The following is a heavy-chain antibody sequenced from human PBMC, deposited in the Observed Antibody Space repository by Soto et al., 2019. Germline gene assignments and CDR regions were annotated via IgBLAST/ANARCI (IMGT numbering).Heavy chain of an antibody. Sequence: GGSLRLSCAASGFTFSNYALNWVRQAPGKGLQWVSTISNGGSTYYADSVKGRFTVSRDNSKNTLYLQMNSLTAEDTAVYYCARPSIVATGNYWGQGTLVTVSS. CDR3: ARPSIVATGNY. D-gene: IGHD6-13*01. J-gene: IGHJ4*02. CDR2: ISNGGST. V-gene: IGHV3-23*01. CDR1: GFTFSNYA.